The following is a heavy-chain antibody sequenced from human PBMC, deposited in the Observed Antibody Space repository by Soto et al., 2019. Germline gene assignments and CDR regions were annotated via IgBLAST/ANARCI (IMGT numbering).Heavy chain of an antibody. J-gene: IGHJ4*02. CDR3: ARHPGGGGY. Sequence: EVQLVESGGGLIQPGGSLRLSCAVSGFTVSNNYMSWVRQAPGKGLEGVSVIYSGGYTAYGDSVKGRFTISRDNSKKPLYLQRNSPGAAALAVYLWARHPGGGGYWGQGTLVTVSS. CDR2: IYSGGYT. CDR1: GFTVSNNY. D-gene: IGHD3-10*01. V-gene: IGHV3-53*01.